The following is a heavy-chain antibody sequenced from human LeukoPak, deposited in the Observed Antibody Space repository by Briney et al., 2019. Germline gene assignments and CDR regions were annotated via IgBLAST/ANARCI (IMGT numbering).Heavy chain of an antibody. V-gene: IGHV3-9*01. Sequence: PGGSLRLSCAASGFTFDDYAMPWVRQAPGKGLEWVSGISWNSGSIGYADSVKGRFTISRDNAKNSLYLQMNSLRAEDTALYYCAKDIDLYYGSGSFDYWGQGTLVTVSS. D-gene: IGHD3-10*01. J-gene: IGHJ4*02. CDR2: ISWNSGSI. CDR3: AKDIDLYYGSGSFDY. CDR1: GFTFDDYA.